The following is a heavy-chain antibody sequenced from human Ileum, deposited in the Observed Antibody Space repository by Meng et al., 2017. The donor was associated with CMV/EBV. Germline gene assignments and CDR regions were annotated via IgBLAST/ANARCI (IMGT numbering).Heavy chain of an antibody. CDR1: GGSVNSGSYF. J-gene: IGHJ6*02. CDR3: ARGEKRSQYYYGLDV. V-gene: IGHV4-61*01. CDR2: VEYTGST. Sequence: GSLRLSCTVSGGSVNSGSYFWSWIRQPPGRGLEWIGYVEYTGSTNYNPSLKSRVIISVDTSKSQFSLNLRSVSAADTAVYYCARGEKRSQYYYGLDVWGQGTTVTVSS. D-gene: IGHD1-26*01.